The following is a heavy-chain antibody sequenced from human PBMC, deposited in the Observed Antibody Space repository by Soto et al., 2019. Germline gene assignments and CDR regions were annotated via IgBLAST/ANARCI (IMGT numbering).Heavy chain of an antibody. Sequence: SETLSLTCTVSGGSISSSSYYWGWIRXPPGKGLEWIGSIYYSGSTYYNPSLKSRVTISVDTSKNQFSPKLSSVTAADTAVYYWAGQGGYCSGGGCRVVFVLWGKGT. V-gene: IGHV4-39*01. J-gene: IGHJ4*01. CDR2: IYYSGST. CDR1: GGSISSSSYY. D-gene: IGHD2-15*01. CDR3: AGQGGYCSGGGCRVVFVL.